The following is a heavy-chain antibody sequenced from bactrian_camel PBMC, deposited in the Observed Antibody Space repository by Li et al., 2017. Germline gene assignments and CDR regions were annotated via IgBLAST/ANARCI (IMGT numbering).Heavy chain of an antibody. J-gene: IGHJ4*01. CDR1: TNTYSRLC. Sequence: VQLVESGGDLVQPGGSLRLSCVAQTNTYSRLCLAWFRKAPGKNREGVATIDPDGLTYYPDSVRGRVTISEDNAKNTLYLQMNNLKPEDTAKYYCQFLGEVREVLPRAGFACDLVGGLRGFVGYRTYGTQVTVS. V-gene: IGHV3S67*01. D-gene: IGHD4*01. CDR2: IDPDGLT.